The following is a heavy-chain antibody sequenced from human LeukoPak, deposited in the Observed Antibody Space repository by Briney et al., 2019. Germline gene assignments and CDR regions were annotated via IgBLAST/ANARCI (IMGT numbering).Heavy chain of an antibody. CDR3: ARVNTYYFDSSGYYVDY. J-gene: IGHJ4*02. V-gene: IGHV4-59*01. D-gene: IGHD3-22*01. CDR1: GGSISNYY. CDR2: IYYSGST. Sequence: SETLSLTCTVSGGSISNYYWSWIRQPPGKGLEGIGYIYYSGSTNYNPSLKSRATISVDTSKSQFSLKLSSVTAADTAVYYCARVNTYYFDSSGYYVDYWGQGPLVTVSS.